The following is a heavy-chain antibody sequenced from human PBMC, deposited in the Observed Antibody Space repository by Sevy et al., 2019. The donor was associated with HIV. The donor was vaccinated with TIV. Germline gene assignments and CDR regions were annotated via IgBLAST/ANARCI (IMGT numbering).Heavy chain of an antibody. CDR1: GFTFSNYA. D-gene: IGHD4-17*01. V-gene: IGHV3-30*01. J-gene: IGHJ5*01. CDR2: ISFDGTKE. Sequence: GGSLRLSCRASGFTFSNYAMHWVRQAPGRGLEWVALISFDGTKEYYADSVKGRFSISRDNFWNTLFLQMTTLTHDDTATYYCARDDSYSDRPIFYFTSRGHGTLVTVSS. CDR3: ARDDSYSDRPIFYFTS.